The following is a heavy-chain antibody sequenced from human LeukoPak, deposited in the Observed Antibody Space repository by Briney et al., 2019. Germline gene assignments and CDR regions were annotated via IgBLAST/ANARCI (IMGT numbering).Heavy chain of an antibody. D-gene: IGHD5-12*01. Sequence: SETLSLTCTVSGGSISSGDYYWGWIRQPPGKGLEWIGSIYYSGSTYYNPSLKSRVTISVDTSKNQFSLKLSSVTAADTAVYYCARELVATNTREPFDYWGQGTLVTVSS. CDR2: IYYSGST. J-gene: IGHJ4*02. V-gene: IGHV4-39*07. CDR3: ARELVATNTREPFDY. CDR1: GGSISSGDYY.